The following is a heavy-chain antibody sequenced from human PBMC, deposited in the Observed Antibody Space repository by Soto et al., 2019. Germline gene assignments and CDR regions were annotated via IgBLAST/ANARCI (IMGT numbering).Heavy chain of an antibody. CDR2: ISWNSGSI. CDR1: GFTFDDYA. J-gene: IGHJ6*02. V-gene: IGHV3-9*01. Sequence: GGSLRLSCAASGFTFDDYAMHWVRQAPGKGLEWVSGISWNSGSIGYADSVKGRFTISRDNAKNSLYLQMNSLRAEDTALYYCAKDQGTYYYGSRPPYYYYGMDVWGQGTTVTVS. CDR3: AKDQGTYYYGSRPPYYYYGMDV. D-gene: IGHD3-10*01.